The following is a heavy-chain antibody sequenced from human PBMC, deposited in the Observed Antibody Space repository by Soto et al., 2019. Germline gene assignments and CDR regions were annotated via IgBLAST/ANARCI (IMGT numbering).Heavy chain of an antibody. CDR2: ISAYDGNT. CDR1: GYTFITYG. Sequence: QVQLVQSGAEVKKPGASVKVSCKASGYTFITYGISWVRQAPGQGLEWLGWISAYDGNTNYAQKLQGRVTMTTDTSTSTVYMQLRRLRSDDTAVYYCARDGVYSDYSGQGTLVTVSS. V-gene: IGHV1-18*01. CDR3: ARDGVYSDY. J-gene: IGHJ4*02. D-gene: IGHD2-8*01.